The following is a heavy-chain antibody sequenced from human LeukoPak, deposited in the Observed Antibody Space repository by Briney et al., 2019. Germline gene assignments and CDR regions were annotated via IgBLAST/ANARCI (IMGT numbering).Heavy chain of an antibody. V-gene: IGHV1-69*13. CDR1: GYTFTDYY. Sequence: GASVKVSCKASGYTFTDYYMHWVRQAPGQGLEWMGGIIPIFGTANYAQKFQGRVTITADESTSTAYMELSSLRSEDTAVYYCARGSQEVITFGGVPYNWFDPWGQGTLVTVSS. CDR2: IIPIFGTA. CDR3: ARGSQEVITFGGVPYNWFDP. D-gene: IGHD3-16*01. J-gene: IGHJ5*02.